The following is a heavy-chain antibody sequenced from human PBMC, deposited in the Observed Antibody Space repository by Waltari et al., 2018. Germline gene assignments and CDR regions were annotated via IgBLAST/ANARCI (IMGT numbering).Heavy chain of an antibody. CDR3: ASRAFYSNYVGQFDY. CDR1: GGSFSGYY. CDR2: INHSGST. V-gene: IGHV4-34*01. D-gene: IGHD4-4*01. J-gene: IGHJ4*02. Sequence: QVQLQQWGAGLLKPSETLSLTCAVYGGSFSGYYWSWIRQPPGKGLEWIGEINHSGSTNYNPSLKSRVTISVDTSKNQFSLKLSSVTAADTAVYYCASRAFYSNYVGQFDYWGQGTLVTVSS.